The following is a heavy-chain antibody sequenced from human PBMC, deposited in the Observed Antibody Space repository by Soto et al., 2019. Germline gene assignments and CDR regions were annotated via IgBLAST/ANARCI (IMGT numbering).Heavy chain of an antibody. CDR3: AKEGGTTAMDY. Sequence: QVQLVESGGGVVQPGRSLRLSCEASGFTFSSYGMHWVRQAPGKGLEWVAVISYDGSNKYYADSVKGRFTISRDNSKNTLYLQMNSLRAEDTAVYYCAKEGGTTAMDYWGQGTLVTVSS. V-gene: IGHV3-30*18. J-gene: IGHJ4*02. CDR2: ISYDGSNK. D-gene: IGHD4-17*01. CDR1: GFTFSSYG.